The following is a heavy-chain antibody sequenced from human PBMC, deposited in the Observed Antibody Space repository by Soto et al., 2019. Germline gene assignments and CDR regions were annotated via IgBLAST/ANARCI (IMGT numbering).Heavy chain of an antibody. J-gene: IGHJ6*03. CDR2: IKQDGSEK. D-gene: IGHD6-19*01. Sequence: GGSLRLSCAASGFTFSSYWMSWVRQAPGKGLEWVANIKQDGSEKYYVDSVKGRFTISRDNAKNSLYLQMNSLRAEDTAVYYCARSAGYSSGYYYYYYYMDVWGKGTTVTVSS. CDR1: GFTFSSYW. CDR3: ARSAGYSSGYYYYYYYMDV. V-gene: IGHV3-7*03.